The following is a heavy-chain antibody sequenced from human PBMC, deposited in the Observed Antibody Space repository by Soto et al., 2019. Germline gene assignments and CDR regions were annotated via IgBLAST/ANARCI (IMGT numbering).Heavy chain of an antibody. D-gene: IGHD2-15*01. CDR3: AKVGYGYCSGGSCLMGAFDI. CDR1: GFTFSSYG. Sequence: PGGSLRLSCAASGFTFSSYGMHWVRKAPGKGLEWVAVISYDGSNKYYADSVKGRFTISRDNSKNTLYLQMNSLRAEDTAVYYCAKVGYGYCSGGSCLMGAFDIWGQGTMVTVSS. J-gene: IGHJ3*02. CDR2: ISYDGSNK. V-gene: IGHV3-30*18.